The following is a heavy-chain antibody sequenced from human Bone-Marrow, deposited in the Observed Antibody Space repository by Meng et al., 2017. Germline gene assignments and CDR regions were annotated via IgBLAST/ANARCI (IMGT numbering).Heavy chain of an antibody. J-gene: IGHJ3*02. D-gene: IGHD3-9*01. V-gene: IGHV1-18*01. CDR3: ARGPLLRYFGWFPPGDAFDI. Sequence: ASVKVSCKASGYTFTSHGISWVRQAPGQGLEWMGWISAYNGNTNYAQKLQCRVTMTTDTSTSTAYMELRSLRSDDTAVYYCARGPLLRYFGWFPPGDAFDIWGQGTMVTVSS. CDR2: ISAYNGNT. CDR1: GYTFTSHG.